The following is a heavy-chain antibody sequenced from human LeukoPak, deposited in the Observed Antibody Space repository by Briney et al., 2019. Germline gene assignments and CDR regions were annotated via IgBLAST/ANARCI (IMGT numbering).Heavy chain of an antibody. V-gene: IGHV4-34*01. D-gene: IGHD3-16*02. CDR1: GGSFSGYY. J-gene: IGHJ3*02. Sequence: SETLSLTCAVYGGSFSGYYWNWIRQPPGKGLEWIGSIYYRGSTYYNPSLKSRVTISVDTSKNQFSLKLSSVTAADTAVYYCARDARDYVWGSYRYAGRAFDIWGQGTMVTVSS. CDR2: IYYRGST. CDR3: ARDARDYVWGSYRYAGRAFDI.